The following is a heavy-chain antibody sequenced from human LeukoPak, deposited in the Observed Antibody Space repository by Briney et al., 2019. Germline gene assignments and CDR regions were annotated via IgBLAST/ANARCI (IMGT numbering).Heavy chain of an antibody. CDR2: IYTGGNT. CDR3: AREGAVAGTGDY. V-gene: IGHV3-53*01. D-gene: IGHD6-19*01. J-gene: IGHJ4*02. Sequence: PGGSLRLSCAASGFTVDSNYLSWVRQAPGKGLEWVSTIYTGGNTYYAASVKGRFTISRDFSKNTVFLHMNSLRAEDTAMYYCAREGAVAGTGDYWGQGTLVTVSS. CDR1: GFTVDSNY.